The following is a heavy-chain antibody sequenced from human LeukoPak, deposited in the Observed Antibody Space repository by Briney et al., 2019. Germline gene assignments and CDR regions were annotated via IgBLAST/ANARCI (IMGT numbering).Heavy chain of an antibody. Sequence: PGGSLRLSCAASGFTFSSYAMSWVRQAPGKGLEWVSAISGSGGSTYYADSVKGRFTISRDNSKNTLYLQMNSLRAEDTAVYYCAKTAGSGSHTRNWFDPWGQGTLVTVSS. V-gene: IGHV3-23*01. CDR1: GFTFSSYA. CDR2: ISGSGGST. J-gene: IGHJ5*02. CDR3: AKTAGSGSHTRNWFDP. D-gene: IGHD3-10*01.